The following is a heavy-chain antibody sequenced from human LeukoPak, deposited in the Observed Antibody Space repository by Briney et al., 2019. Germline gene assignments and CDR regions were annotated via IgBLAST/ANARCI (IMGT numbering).Heavy chain of an antibody. V-gene: IGHV4-34*01. CDR2: INHSGST. D-gene: IGHD4-17*01. CDR3: AREETDGHNNWFDP. J-gene: IGHJ5*02. CDR1: GGSFSGYY. Sequence: SETLSLTCAVYGGSFSGYYWSWIRQPPGKGLEWIGEINHSGSTNYNPSLKSRVTISVDTSKNQFSLKLSSVTAADTAVYYCAREETDGHNNWFDPWGQGTLVTVSS.